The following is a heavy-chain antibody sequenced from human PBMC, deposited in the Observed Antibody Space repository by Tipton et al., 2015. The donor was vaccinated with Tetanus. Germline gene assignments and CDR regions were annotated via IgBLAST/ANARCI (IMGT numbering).Heavy chain of an antibody. V-gene: IGHV3-33*01. CDR3: AGEADCSGGSGFSGFGGA. CDR1: GFIFSSYG. Sequence: SLRLSCAASGFIFSSYGIHWVRQAPGKGLEWLAVSWYDGTDKYYADAVKGRFTISRDNSKNTLYLQMNSLRAEDTALYYCAGEADCSGGSGFSGFGGAWGRGAKVAVSS. CDR2: SWYDGTDK. D-gene: IGHD2-15*01. J-gene: IGHJ5*02.